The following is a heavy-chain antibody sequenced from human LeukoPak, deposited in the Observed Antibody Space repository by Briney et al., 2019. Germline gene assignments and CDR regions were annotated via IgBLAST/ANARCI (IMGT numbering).Heavy chain of an antibody. Sequence: SETLSLTCAVSGGSISSGGYSWSWIRQHPGKGLEWIGYIYYSGSTYYNPSLKSRVTISVDTSKNQFSLKLSSVTAADTAVYYCAREVGYYYDSSGYAVSDYWGQGTLVTVSS. CDR3: AREVGYYYDSSGYAVSDY. CDR2: IYYSGST. V-gene: IGHV4-31*11. D-gene: IGHD3-22*01. CDR1: GGSISSGGYS. J-gene: IGHJ4*02.